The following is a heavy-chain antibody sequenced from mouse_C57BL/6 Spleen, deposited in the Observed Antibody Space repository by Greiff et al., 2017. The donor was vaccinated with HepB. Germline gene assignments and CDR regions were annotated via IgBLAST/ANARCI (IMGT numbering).Heavy chain of an antibody. D-gene: IGHD6-1*01. CDR2: IDPETGGT. CDR1: GYTFTDYE. J-gene: IGHJ3*01. V-gene: IGHV1-15*01. CDR3: TIGASYNPAWFAY. Sequence: QVQLKESGAELVRPGASVTLSCKASGYTFTDYEMHWVKQTPVHGLEWIGAIDPETGGTAYNQKFKGKTILTADKSSSTAYMELRSLTSEDSAVYSCTIGASYNPAWFAYWGQGTLVTVSA.